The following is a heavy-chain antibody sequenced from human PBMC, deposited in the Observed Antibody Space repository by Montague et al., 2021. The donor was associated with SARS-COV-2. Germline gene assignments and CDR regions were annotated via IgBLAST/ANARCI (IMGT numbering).Heavy chain of an antibody. CDR1: GGSLSSGGYY. Sequence: TLSLTCTVSGGSLSSGGYYWTWIRQHPGKGLEWIGYTYKSGNTSNSGNTYYNPSLKTRGTISVDTSKNWFSLRLTSVTVADTAVYYCARGRGYTTGPAVYFDYWGQGIPVTVSP. CDR3: ARGRGYTTGPAVYFDY. J-gene: IGHJ4*02. CDR2: TYKSGNTSNSGNT. V-gene: IGHV4-31*03. D-gene: IGHD2-8*02.